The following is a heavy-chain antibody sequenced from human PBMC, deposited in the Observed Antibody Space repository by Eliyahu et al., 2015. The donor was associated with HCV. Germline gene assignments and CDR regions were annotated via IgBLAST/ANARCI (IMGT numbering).Heavy chain of an antibody. CDR2: ISSSSSPI. CDR3: ARGPVGANTDYFQH. CDR1: GFTFSSYS. V-gene: IGHV3-48*01. D-gene: IGHD1-26*01. J-gene: IGHJ1*01. Sequence: EVQLVESGGGLVQPGGSLRLSCAASGFTFSSYSMKWVRQAPGKGLEWVSYISSSSSPIYYADSVKGRFTISRDNAKNSLYLQMNRLRAEDTAVYYCARGPVGANTDYFQHWGQGTLVTVSS.